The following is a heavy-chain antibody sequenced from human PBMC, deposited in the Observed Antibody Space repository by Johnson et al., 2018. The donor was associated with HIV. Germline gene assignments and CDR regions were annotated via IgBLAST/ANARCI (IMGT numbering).Heavy chain of an antibody. V-gene: IGHV3-30*18. D-gene: IGHD1-26*01. CDR3: AKDMTPIVGATDAFDI. CDR2: ISYDGSNK. Sequence: QVQLMESGGGVVQPGRSLRLSCAASGFTFSSYGMHWVRQAPGKGLEWVAMISYDGSNKYYADSVKGRFTISRDNAKNSLYLQMNSLRAEDTALYYCAKDMTPIVGATDAFDIWGQGTVVTVSS. J-gene: IGHJ3*02. CDR1: GFTFSSYG.